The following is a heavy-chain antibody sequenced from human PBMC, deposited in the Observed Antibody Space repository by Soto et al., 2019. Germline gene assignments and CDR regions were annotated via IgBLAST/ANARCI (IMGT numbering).Heavy chain of an antibody. CDR2: ISPTSGYR. V-gene: IGHV1-8*01. CDR1: GYSFASFD. Sequence: QVQLIQSGAEVKKPGASVNVSCKASGYSFASFDIIWVRQAPGQRLEWVGWISPTSGYRGFAQRFQGRVTMNRNTVIITACMELSSLRSEDTAVYYCARAVRGELFPLISYYDMDVWGTGTTVTVSS. D-gene: IGHD3-16*01. CDR3: ARAVRGELFPLISYYDMDV. J-gene: IGHJ6*03.